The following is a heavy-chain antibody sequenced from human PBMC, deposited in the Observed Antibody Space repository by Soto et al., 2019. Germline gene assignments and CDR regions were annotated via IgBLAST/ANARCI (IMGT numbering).Heavy chain of an antibody. J-gene: IGHJ6*02. CDR3: ARSHYDFWSGYSPDYYYGMDV. CDR2: ISYDGSNK. CDR1: GFTFSSYA. V-gene: IGHV3-30-3*01. Sequence: PGGSLRLSCAASGFTFSSYAMHWVRQAPGKGLEWVAVISYDGSNKYYADSVKGRFTISRDNSKNTLYLQMNSLRAEDTAVYYCARSHYDFWSGYSPDYYYGMDVWGQGTTVTVSS. D-gene: IGHD3-3*01.